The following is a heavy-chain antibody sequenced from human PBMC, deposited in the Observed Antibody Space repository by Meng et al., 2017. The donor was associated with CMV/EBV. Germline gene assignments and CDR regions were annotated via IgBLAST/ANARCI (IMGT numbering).Heavy chain of an antibody. V-gene: IGHV3-74*01. CDR3: ARGDYFDY. CDR2: INADGSRI. Sequence: EVHLVESGGGLVQPGGSLRLSCAASGFTSNNHWMHWVRQAPGKGLMWVSRINADGSRINYADSVKGRFTMSRDDAKNTLYLQMNSLRAEDTAVYYCARGDYFDYWGQGTLVTVSS. J-gene: IGHJ4*02. CDR1: GFTSNNHW.